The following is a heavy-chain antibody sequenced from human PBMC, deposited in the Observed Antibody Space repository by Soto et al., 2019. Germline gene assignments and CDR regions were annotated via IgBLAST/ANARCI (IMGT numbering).Heavy chain of an antibody. CDR3: ARGVYYDSRGYYFFF. V-gene: IGHV1-69*13. CDR1: GGTFSGYA. D-gene: IGHD3-22*01. J-gene: IGHJ4*02. Sequence: GASVKVSCKASGGTFSGYALSWVLQAPGQGPEWMGGIVPMFGTANYAQKFQGRVTITADESTNTAYMQLSSLRSEDTAVYYCARGVYYDSRGYYFFFWGQGTLVTVSS. CDR2: IVPMFGTA.